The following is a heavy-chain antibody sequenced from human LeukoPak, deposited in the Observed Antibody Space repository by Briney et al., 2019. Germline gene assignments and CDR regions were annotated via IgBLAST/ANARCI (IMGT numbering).Heavy chain of an antibody. CDR3: ASHKGF. CDR2: ISYTGST. Sequence: SETLSLTCTVSGDFISTYYWSWIRQPPGKGPEWIGYISYTGSTIYNPSLKSRVTISVDTSKNQFSLNLSSVTAADTAVYYCASHKGFWGQGTLVTVSS. V-gene: IGHV4-59*01. CDR1: GDFISTYY. J-gene: IGHJ4*02.